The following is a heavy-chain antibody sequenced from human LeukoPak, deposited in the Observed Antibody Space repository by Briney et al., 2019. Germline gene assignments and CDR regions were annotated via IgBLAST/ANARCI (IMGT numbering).Heavy chain of an antibody. V-gene: IGHV3-23*01. CDR2: ISGRGGST. J-gene: IGHJ4*02. CDR1: GFTFSSYA. CDR3: AKYHNCSGGGCYGYFDY. D-gene: IGHD2-15*01. Sequence: GGSLRLSCAASGFTFSSYAMSWVRQAPGKGLEWVSAISGRGGSTYYADSVKRRFTISRDNSKNTLYLQMNSLRAGDTAVYYCAKYHNCSGGGCYGYFDYWGQGTLVTVSS.